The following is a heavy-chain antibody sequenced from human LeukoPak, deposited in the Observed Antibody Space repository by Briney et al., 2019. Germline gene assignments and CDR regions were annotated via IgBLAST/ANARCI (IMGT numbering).Heavy chain of an antibody. Sequence: PGGSLRLSCAASGFTFSSYSMNWVRQAPGKGLEWVSFISSRSSYIYNADSVKGRFTISRDNAKNSLYLQMNSLRAEDTAVYYCARDLDYGGNGFDYWGQGPRSPSPQ. CDR2: ISSRSSYI. CDR1: GFTFSSYS. D-gene: IGHD4-23*01. CDR3: ARDLDYGGNGFDY. V-gene: IGHV3-21*01. J-gene: IGHJ4*02.